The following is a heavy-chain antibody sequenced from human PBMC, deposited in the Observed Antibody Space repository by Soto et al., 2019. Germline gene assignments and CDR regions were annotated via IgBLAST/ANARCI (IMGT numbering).Heavy chain of an antibody. D-gene: IGHD3-10*01. Sequence: GESLKISCKGSGYSFTSYWIGWVRQMPGKGLEWMGIIYPGDSDTRYSPSFQGQVTISADKSISTAYLQWSSLKASDTAMYYCARSYGSGSYYSFRPWFDPWGQGTLVTVSS. J-gene: IGHJ5*02. V-gene: IGHV5-51*01. CDR3: ARSYGSGSYYSFRPWFDP. CDR2: IYPGDSDT. CDR1: GYSFTSYW.